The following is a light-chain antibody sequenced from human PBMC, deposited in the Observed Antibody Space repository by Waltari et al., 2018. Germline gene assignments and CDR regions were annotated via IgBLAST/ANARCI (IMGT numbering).Light chain of an antibody. Sequence: SSVLTQPPSVSVAPGQTDTITCGGNNIGGKSVHWYQQKPGQAPVLVVYDDDVRPPGIPERISGSNSANTASLTINRVEVGDEAAYFCQVWDNYADLVIFGGGTKLTVL. V-gene: IGLV3-21*02. CDR1: NIGGKS. J-gene: IGLJ2*01. CDR2: DDD. CDR3: QVWDNYADLVI.